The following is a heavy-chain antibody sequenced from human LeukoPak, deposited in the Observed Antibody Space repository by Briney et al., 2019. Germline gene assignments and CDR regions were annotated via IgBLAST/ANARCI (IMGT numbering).Heavy chain of an antibody. CDR3: ARARVWGSYRRKDNWFDP. J-gene: IGHJ5*02. Sequence: PSETLSLTCAVYGGSFSGYYWSWIRQPPGKGLEWIGEINHSGSTNYNPSLKSRVTISVDTSKNQFSLKLSSVTAADTAVYYCARARVWGSYRRKDNWFDPWGQGTLVTVSS. D-gene: IGHD3-16*02. V-gene: IGHV4-34*01. CDR2: INHSGST. CDR1: GGSFSGYY.